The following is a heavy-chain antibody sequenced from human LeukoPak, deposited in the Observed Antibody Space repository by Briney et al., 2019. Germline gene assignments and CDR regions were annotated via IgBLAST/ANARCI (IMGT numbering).Heavy chain of an antibody. Sequence: GRSLRLSCAASGFTFSSYGMHWVRQAPGKGLEWVAVISYDGSNKYYADSVKGRFTISRDNSKNTLYLQMNSLRAEDTAVYYCARAYSGYETDAFDIWGQGTMVTVSS. J-gene: IGHJ3*02. D-gene: IGHD5-12*01. V-gene: IGHV3-30*03. CDR1: GFTFSSYG. CDR3: ARAYSGYETDAFDI. CDR2: ISYDGSNK.